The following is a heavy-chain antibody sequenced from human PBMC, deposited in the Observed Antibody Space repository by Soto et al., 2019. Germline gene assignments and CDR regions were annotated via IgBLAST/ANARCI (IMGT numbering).Heavy chain of an antibody. D-gene: IGHD2-2*01. Sequence: SETLSLTCAVSGYSISSGYYWGWIRQPPGKGLEWIGSIYHSGSTYYNPSLKSRVTISVDTSKNQFSLKLSSVTAADTAVYYCARVGYCSSTSCSIPHTWFDPWGQGTLITVSS. CDR3: ARVGYCSSTSCSIPHTWFDP. CDR1: GYSISSGYY. CDR2: IYHSGST. J-gene: IGHJ5*02. V-gene: IGHV4-38-2*01.